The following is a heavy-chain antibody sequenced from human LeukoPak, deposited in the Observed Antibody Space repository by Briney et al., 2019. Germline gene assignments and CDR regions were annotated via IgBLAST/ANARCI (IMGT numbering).Heavy chain of an antibody. CDR1: GFTFSSYS. Sequence: QARGSLRLSCAASGFTFSSYSMNWVRQAPGKRLEWVSYISSSSSTIYYADSVKGRFTISRDNAKNSLYLQMNSLRAEDTAVYFCVRVQVAVQSVFDYFDYWGQGTLVTVSS. J-gene: IGHJ4*02. CDR3: VRVQVAVQSVFDYFDY. CDR2: ISSSSSTI. V-gene: IGHV3-48*01. D-gene: IGHD2-2*01.